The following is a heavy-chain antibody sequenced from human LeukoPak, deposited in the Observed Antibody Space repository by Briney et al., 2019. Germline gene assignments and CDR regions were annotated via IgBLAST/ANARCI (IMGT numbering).Heavy chain of an antibody. CDR3: ARDGYSSGYFDF. CDR2: IYSGGST. CDR1: GFTVSSNY. D-gene: IGHD3-22*01. Sequence: GVSLRLSCAASGFTVSSNYMSWVRQAPGKGLEWVSVIYSGGSTYYADSVKGRFTISTDNSRNTLYLQMNSLRAEDTAVYYCARDGYSSGYFDFWGQGTLVTVSS. V-gene: IGHV3-53*01. J-gene: IGHJ4*02.